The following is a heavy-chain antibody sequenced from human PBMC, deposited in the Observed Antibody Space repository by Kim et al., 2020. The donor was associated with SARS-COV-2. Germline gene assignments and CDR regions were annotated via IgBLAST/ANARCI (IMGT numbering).Heavy chain of an antibody. CDR3: ARADPGYYDSSGYSDY. CDR2: ISGYKGNT. Sequence: ASVKVSCKASGYTFTNYGISWVRQAPGQGLEWMGWISGYKGNTNYAQKLKGRVTMTTDTSTSAAYMELTSLRSDDTAVYYCARADPGYYDSSGYSDYWGQ. D-gene: IGHD3-22*01. CDR1: GYTFTNYG. V-gene: IGHV1-18*01. J-gene: IGHJ4*02.